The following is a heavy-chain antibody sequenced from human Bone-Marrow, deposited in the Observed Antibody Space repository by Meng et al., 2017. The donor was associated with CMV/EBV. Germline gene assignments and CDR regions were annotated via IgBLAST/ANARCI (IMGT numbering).Heavy chain of an antibody. Sequence: ASVKVSCKASGYTFTSYGISWVRQAPGQGLEWMGWISAYNGNTNYAQKLQGRVTMTTDTSTSTAYMELSRLRSDDTAVYYCARSHSSSWPGGYWGQGTLVTVSS. CDR2: ISAYNGNT. J-gene: IGHJ4*02. D-gene: IGHD6-13*01. CDR3: ARSHSSSWPGGY. V-gene: IGHV1-18*01. CDR1: GYTFTSYG.